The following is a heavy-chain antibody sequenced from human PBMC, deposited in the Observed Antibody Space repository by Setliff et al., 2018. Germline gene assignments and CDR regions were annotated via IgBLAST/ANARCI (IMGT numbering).Heavy chain of an antibody. CDR3: VRDDADNYDAFDN. Sequence: GGSLRLSCVVSGFSFSRHWMSWVRQAPGKGLEWVADIKQDGSTKYYLDSVKGLFTISRDNAKRSLYLQMNGLRADDTGVYYCVRDDADNYDAFDNWGQGTLVTVSS. D-gene: IGHD3-22*01. CDR1: GFSFSRHW. J-gene: IGHJ3*02. V-gene: IGHV3-7*01. CDR2: IKQDGSTK.